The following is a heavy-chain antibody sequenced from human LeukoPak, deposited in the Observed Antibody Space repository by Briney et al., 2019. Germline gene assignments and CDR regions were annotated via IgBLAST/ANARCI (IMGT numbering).Heavy chain of an antibody. CDR1: GGSISSYY. Sequence: SETLSLTCTVSGGSISSYYWSWIRQPPGKGLEWIGYIYYSGSTNYNPSLKSRVTMSVDTSKNQFSLKLSSVTAADTAVYYCASQLMEGSGRDFDYWGQGTLVTVSS. CDR2: IYYSGST. CDR3: ASQLMEGSGRDFDY. D-gene: IGHD3-10*01. J-gene: IGHJ4*02. V-gene: IGHV4-59*12.